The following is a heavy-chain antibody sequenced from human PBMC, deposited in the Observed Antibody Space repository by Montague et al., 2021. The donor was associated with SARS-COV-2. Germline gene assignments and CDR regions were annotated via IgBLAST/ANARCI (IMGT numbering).Heavy chain of an antibody. D-gene: IGHD6-13*01. CDR3: ATLGLAAAGYFDL. J-gene: IGHJ2*01. CDR2: ISWNSGSI. CDR1: GFTFDDYA. V-gene: IGHV3-9*01. Sequence: SLRPSCAASGFTFDDYAMHWVRQAPGKGLEWVSGISWNSGSIGYADSVKGRFTISRDNAKNSLYLQMNSLRAEDTALYYCATLGLAAAGYFDLWGRGTLVTVSS.